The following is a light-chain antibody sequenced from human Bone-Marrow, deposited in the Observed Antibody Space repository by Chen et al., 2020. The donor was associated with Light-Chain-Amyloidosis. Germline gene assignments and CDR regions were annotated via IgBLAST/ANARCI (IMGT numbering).Light chain of an antibody. CDR3: AAWDDSLSGWV. Sequence: QSVLTQPPSASGAPGQRVTISCSGSSSNIGSNYVYCYQQRPGTAPKLLIYRNNQRPSGVPDRFSGSKSGTSASQAISGLRSEDEADYYCAAWDDSLSGWVFGGGTKLTVL. J-gene: IGLJ3*02. CDR2: RNN. V-gene: IGLV1-47*01. CDR1: SSNIGSNY.